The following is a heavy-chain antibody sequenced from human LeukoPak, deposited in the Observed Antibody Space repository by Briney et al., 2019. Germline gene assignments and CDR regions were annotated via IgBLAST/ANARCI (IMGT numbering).Heavy chain of an antibody. CDR1: GVSIANTFYY. Sequence: SQTLSLTCTVSGVSIANTFYYWNWLRQPPGKGLEWIGRIYTTGSTDYNPSLKRRVTISLDTARNQFSLKLSSVTAADTAVYYCARRQDGHDDWGQGTLVTVSS. V-gene: IGHV4-61*02. CDR2: IYTTGST. CDR3: ARRQDGHDD. J-gene: IGHJ4*02.